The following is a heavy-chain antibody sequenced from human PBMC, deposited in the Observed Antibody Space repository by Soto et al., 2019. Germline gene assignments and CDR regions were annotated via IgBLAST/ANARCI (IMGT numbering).Heavy chain of an antibody. CDR1: GYTFTIYN. CDR2: MNPNSGNT. V-gene: IGHV1-8*01. Sequence: SLKVSCKASGYTFTIYNINWVRQSTGQGLEWMGWMNPNSGNTGYAQKFQGRVTMTRNTSISTAYMELSSLRSEDTAVYYCAREVYGYYYYMDVWGKGTTVTVSS. J-gene: IGHJ6*03. D-gene: IGHD1-20*01. CDR3: AREVYGYYYYMDV.